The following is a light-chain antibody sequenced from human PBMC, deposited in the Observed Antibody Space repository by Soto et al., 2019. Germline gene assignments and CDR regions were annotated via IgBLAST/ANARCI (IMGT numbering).Light chain of an antibody. CDR2: DAS. J-gene: IGKJ1*01. CDR1: QSVSSY. CDR3: QQRSNWT. V-gene: IGKV3-11*01. Sequence: IVLTQSPATLSWAPGERSTLSCRASQSVSSYLAWYQQKPGQAPRLLIYDASNRATGIPARFSGSGSGTDFTLTISSLEPEDFAVYYCQQRSNWTFGQGTKVDIK.